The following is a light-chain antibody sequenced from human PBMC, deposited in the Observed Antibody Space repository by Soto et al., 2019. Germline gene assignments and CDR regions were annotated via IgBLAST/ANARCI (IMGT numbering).Light chain of an antibody. J-gene: IGLJ1*01. Sequence: QSALTQPASVSGSPGQSITISCTGTSSDVGGYNYVSWYQQHPGKAPKLMIYDVSNRPSGVSYRFSGSKSGNPASLTISGLHDADESYYSYSSYTSSSTYVFGTGTKLTVL. CDR2: DVS. CDR1: SSDVGGYNY. V-gene: IGLV2-14*01. CDR3: SSYTSSSTYV.